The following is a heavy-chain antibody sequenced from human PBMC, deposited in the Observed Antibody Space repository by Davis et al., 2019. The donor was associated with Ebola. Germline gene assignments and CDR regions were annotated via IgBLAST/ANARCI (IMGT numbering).Heavy chain of an antibody. V-gene: IGHV5-51*01. CDR3: ARGPRSYFRAGGDDY. Sequence: KVSCKGSGYSFTNYWIGWVRQMPGKGLEWMRIIYPGDSDTRYSPSFQGQVTISVDKSINTAYLQWSSLKASDTAMYYCARGPRSYFRAGGDDYWGQGTLVTVSS. J-gene: IGHJ4*02. D-gene: IGHD3-10*01. CDR2: IYPGDSDT. CDR1: GYSFTNYW.